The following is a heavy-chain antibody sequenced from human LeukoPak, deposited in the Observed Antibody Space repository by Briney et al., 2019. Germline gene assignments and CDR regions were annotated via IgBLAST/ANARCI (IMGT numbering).Heavy chain of an antibody. J-gene: IGHJ4*02. CDR2: INHSGST. CDR1: GGSFSGYY. Sequence: PSETLSLTCAVYGGSFSGYYWSWIRQPPGKGLEWIGEINHSGSTNYNPSLKSRVTISVDTSKNQFSLKLSSVTAADTAVYYCARGDYSNYEIVAGFDYWGQGTLVTVSS. CDR3: ARGDYSNYEIVAGFDY. V-gene: IGHV4-34*01. D-gene: IGHD4-11*01.